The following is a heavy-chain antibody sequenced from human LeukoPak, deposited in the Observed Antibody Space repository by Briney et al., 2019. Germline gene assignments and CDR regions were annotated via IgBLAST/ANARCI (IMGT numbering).Heavy chain of an antibody. D-gene: IGHD3-10*01. CDR3: ARVVYYYYGMDV. CDR1: GFTFSSYG. J-gene: IGHJ6*02. CDR2: INSDGSTT. Sequence: GGSLRLSCAASGFTFSSYGMNWVRQAAGKGLVWVSRINSDGSTTSYADSVKGRFTISRDNAKNTLYLQMNSLRAEDTAVYYCARVVYYYYGMDVWGQGTTVTVSS. V-gene: IGHV3-74*01.